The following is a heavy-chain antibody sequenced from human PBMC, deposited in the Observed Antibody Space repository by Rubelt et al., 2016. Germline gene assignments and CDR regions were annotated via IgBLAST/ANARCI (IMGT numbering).Heavy chain of an antibody. CDR2: IRSKANSYAT. CDR3: ARGDYYDSSGYYP. Sequence: MDWVRQASGKGLEWVGRIRSKANSYATAFAASVKGRFTISRDDSKNTAYLQMNSLKTEDTAVYYCARGDYYDSSGYYPWGQGTLVTVSS. D-gene: IGHD3-22*01. V-gene: IGHV3-73*01. J-gene: IGHJ5*02.